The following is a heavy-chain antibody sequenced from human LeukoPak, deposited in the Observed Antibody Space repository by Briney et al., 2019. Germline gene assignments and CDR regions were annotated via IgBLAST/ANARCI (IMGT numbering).Heavy chain of an antibody. V-gene: IGHV1-69*13. J-gene: IGHJ6*03. CDR3: ARGRIAVAEGYYYYMDV. Sequence: GASVKVSCKASGGTFSSYAISWVRQAPGQGLEWMGGIIPIFGTANYAQKFQGRVTITADESTSTAYMELSSLRSEDTAVYYCARGRIAVAEGYYYYMDVWGEGTTVTISS. CDR2: IIPIFGTA. D-gene: IGHD6-19*01. CDR1: GGTFSSYA.